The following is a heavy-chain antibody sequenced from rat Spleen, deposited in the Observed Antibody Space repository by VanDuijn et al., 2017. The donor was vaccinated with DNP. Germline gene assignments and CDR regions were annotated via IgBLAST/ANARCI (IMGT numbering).Heavy chain of an antibody. CDR3: ARWGGDYFDY. J-gene: IGHJ2*01. CDR2: ISYSGST. V-gene: IGHV3-1*01. Sequence: EVQLQESGPGLVKPSQSLSLTCSVTGYSITSTYWGWIRKFPGNKMEWIGHISYSGSTRYHPSLKSRISITRDTSKNQFFLQLNSVTTEDTATYYCARWGGDYFDYWGQGVMVTVSS. CDR1: GYSITSTY.